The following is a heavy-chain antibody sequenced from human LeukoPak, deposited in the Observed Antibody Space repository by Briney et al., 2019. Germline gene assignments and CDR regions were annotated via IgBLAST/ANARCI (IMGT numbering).Heavy chain of an antibody. D-gene: IGHD3-3*01. CDR1: GGTFSSYA. Sequence: SVKVSCKASGGTFSSYAISWVRQAPGQGLEWMGGIIPIFGTANYAQKFQGRVTITTDESTSTAYMELSSLRSEDTAVYYCARGMHYITICGVVIDYYYMDVWGKGTTVTVSS. CDR2: IIPIFGTA. V-gene: IGHV1-69*05. CDR3: ARGMHYITICGVVIDYYYMDV. J-gene: IGHJ6*03.